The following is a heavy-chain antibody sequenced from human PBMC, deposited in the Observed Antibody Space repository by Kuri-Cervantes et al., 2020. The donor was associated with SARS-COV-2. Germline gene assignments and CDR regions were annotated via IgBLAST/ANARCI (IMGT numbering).Heavy chain of an antibody. Sequence: KVSCKGSGYSFTSYWIGWVRQMPGKGLEWMGIIYPGDSDTRYSPSYQGQVTILADKSNSTAYLQWSSLKASDTAMYYCARRGEGAADYWGQGTLVTVSS. CDR1: GYSFTSYW. CDR3: ARRGEGAADY. V-gene: IGHV5-51*06. J-gene: IGHJ4*02. D-gene: IGHD6-13*01. CDR2: IYPGDSDT.